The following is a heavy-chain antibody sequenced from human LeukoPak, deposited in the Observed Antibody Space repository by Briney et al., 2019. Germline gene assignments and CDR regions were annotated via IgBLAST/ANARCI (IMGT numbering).Heavy chain of an antibody. CDR1: GGSISSSSYY. Sequence: SETLSLTCIVSGGSISSSSYYWGWIRQPPGKGLEWIGSIYYSGSTYYNPSLKSRVTISVDTSKNQFSLKLSSVTAADTAVYYCARRAVAAGTEFDYWGQGTLVTVSS. D-gene: IGHD6-13*01. CDR3: ARRAVAAGTEFDY. CDR2: IYYSGST. V-gene: IGHV4-39*01. J-gene: IGHJ4*02.